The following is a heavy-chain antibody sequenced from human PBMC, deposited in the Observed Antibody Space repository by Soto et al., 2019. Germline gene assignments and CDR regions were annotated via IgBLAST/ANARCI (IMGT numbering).Heavy chain of an antibody. CDR3: ATSGPRIGLDYDFWSGSHY. D-gene: IGHD3-3*01. V-gene: IGHV1-24*01. J-gene: IGHJ4*02. Sequence: ASVKVSCKVSGYTLTELSMHWVRQAPGKGLEWMGGFDPEDGETIYAQKFQGRVTMTEDTSTDTAYMELSSLRSEDTAVYYCATSGPRIGLDYDFWSGSHYWGQGTLVTVSS. CDR1: GYTLTELS. CDR2: FDPEDGET.